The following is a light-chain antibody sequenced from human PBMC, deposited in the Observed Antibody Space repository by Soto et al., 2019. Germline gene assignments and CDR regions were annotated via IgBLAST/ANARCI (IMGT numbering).Light chain of an antibody. CDR2: DAS. J-gene: IGKJ3*01. Sequence: DIQMTQSPSSLSASVGDRVTITCQASQDISNYLNWYQQKSGKAPKLLIYDASNLETGFPSRFSGSGSGTDFTFTIISLQPEDIATYYCQQYDNLPPFTFGPGTQVDVK. V-gene: IGKV1-33*01. CDR1: QDISNY. CDR3: QQYDNLPPFT.